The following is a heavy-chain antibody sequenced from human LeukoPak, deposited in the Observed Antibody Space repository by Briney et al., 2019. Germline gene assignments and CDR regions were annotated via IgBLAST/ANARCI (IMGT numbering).Heavy chain of an antibody. CDR3: ARDRGGTGDFDY. J-gene: IGHJ4*02. V-gene: IGHV4-34*01. CDR1: GGSFSRYY. Sequence: SETLSLTCAVYGGSFSRYYWSWIRQSPGKGLEWIAEIDHRGDTNYNPSVKSRVTISVDTSKNQFSLKLSSVTAADTAVYYCARDRGGTGDFDYWGQGTLVTVSS. CDR2: IDHRGDT. D-gene: IGHD7-27*01.